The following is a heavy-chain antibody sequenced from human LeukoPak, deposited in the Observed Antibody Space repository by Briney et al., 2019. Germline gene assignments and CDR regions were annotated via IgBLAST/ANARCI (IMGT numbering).Heavy chain of an antibody. D-gene: IGHD4-23*01. Sequence: GGSLRLSCAASRFNVNNYWMHWVRQAPGKGLVWVSRINEDGRVTSYAGSVRGRFTISRDSVENTLHLQMNSLRAEDTAVYYCVKDFGGNSDYWGQGTLVTASS. CDR1: RFNVNNYW. CDR3: VKDFGGNSDY. J-gene: IGHJ4*02. V-gene: IGHV3-74*01. CDR2: INEDGRVT.